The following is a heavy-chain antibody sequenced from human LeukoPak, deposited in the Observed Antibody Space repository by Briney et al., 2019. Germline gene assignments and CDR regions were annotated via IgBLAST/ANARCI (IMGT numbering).Heavy chain of an antibody. J-gene: IGHJ4*02. CDR1: GYTFTSYD. Sequence: ASVKVSCKASGYTFTSYDINWVRQATGQGLEWMGWMNPNSGNTGYAQKFQGRVTMTRNTSISTAYMELSSLRSEDTAVYYCARNIAAAGPDDYWGQGTLVTVSS. V-gene: IGHV1-8*01. CDR2: MNPNSGNT. CDR3: ARNIAAAGPDDY. D-gene: IGHD6-13*01.